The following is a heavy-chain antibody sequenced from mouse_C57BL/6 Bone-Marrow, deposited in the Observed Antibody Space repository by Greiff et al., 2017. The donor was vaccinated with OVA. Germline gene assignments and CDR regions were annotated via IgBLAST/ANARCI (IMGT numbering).Heavy chain of an antibody. V-gene: IGHV1-55*01. CDR3: ARPFYGSSYEDFDY. D-gene: IGHD1-1*01. CDR1: GYTFTSYW. Sequence: QVQLQQPGAELVKPGASVKMSCKASGYTFTSYWITWVKQRPGQGLEWIGDIYPGSGSTDYNEKFKSKATLTVDTSSSTAYMQLSSLTSEDSAVDYCARPFYGSSYEDFDYWGQGTTLTVSS. J-gene: IGHJ2*01. CDR2: IYPGSGST.